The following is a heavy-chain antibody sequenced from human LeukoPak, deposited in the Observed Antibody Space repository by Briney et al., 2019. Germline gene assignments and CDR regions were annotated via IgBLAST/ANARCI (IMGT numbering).Heavy chain of an antibody. CDR1: GFSFSSYN. D-gene: IGHD1-26*01. V-gene: IGHV3-21*01. J-gene: IGHJ6*03. CDR3: AKMRGGTTSHFFYMDV. CDR2: IDTTSEYI. Sequence: GGSLRLSCAASGFSFSSYNMNWVRHSPTKGLEWVASIDTTSEYIFYTDSLKGRFTISRDNSKNTLYLQMNSLSTNDTALYYCAKMRGGTTSHFFYMDVWGKGTTVTISS.